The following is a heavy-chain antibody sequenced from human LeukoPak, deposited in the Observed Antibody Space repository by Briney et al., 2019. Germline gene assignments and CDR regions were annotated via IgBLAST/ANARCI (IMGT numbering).Heavy chain of an antibody. J-gene: IGHJ5*02. D-gene: IGHD6-13*01. CDR1: GASISSNY. CDR2: IYTSGNT. Sequence: SETLSLTCSVSGASISSNYWTWIRQPAGKGLEWIGRIYTSGNTNYSPSLKSRVTISVDKSKNQFSLKLNSVTAADTAVYYCARVGVSSSWGGDWFDPWGQGTLVTVSS. V-gene: IGHV4-4*07. CDR3: ARVGVSSSWGGDWFDP.